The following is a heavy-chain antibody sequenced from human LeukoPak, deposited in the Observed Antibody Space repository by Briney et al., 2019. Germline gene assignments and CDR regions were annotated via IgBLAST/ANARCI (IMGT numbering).Heavy chain of an antibody. V-gene: IGHV4-39*02. Sequence: SATLSLTCTVSGDSISRSTYYWAWIRQPPGKGLEWIGSVYYGRSPYFNPSLESRATISVDTSKNHFSLKMSSVTAADTAVYYCARSSGTGTFSYWGQGTLVTVSS. CDR1: GDSISRSTYY. J-gene: IGHJ4*02. CDR2: VYYGRSP. D-gene: IGHD6-25*01. CDR3: ARSSGTGTFSY.